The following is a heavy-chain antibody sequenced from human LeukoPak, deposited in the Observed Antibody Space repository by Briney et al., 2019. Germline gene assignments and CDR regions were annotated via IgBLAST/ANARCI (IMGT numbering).Heavy chain of an antibody. J-gene: IGHJ4*02. CDR1: GGSISSYY. CDR2: IYTSGST. V-gene: IGHV4-4*09. CDR3: ASSTIFGVNIWPSWGYFDY. D-gene: IGHD3-3*01. Sequence: SETLSLTCTVSGGSISSYYWSWIRQPPGKGLEWIGYIYTSGSTNYNPSLKSRVTISVDTSKNQFSLKLSSVTAADTAVYYCASSTIFGVNIWPSWGYFDYWGQGTLVTVSS.